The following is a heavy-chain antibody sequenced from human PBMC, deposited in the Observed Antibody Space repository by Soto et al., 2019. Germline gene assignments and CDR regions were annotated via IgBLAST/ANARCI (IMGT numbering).Heavy chain of an antibody. J-gene: IGHJ6*02. V-gene: IGHV3-21*01. Sequence: GSLRLSCAASGFTFSSYSMNWVRQAPGKGLEWVSSISSSSSYIYYADSVKGRFTISRDNSKNTLYLQMNSLRAEDTAVYYCARVHCSSTSCYTPYYYGMDVWGQGTTVTVSS. CDR2: ISSSSSYI. CDR1: GFTFSSYS. D-gene: IGHD2-2*02. CDR3: ARVHCSSTSCYTPYYYGMDV.